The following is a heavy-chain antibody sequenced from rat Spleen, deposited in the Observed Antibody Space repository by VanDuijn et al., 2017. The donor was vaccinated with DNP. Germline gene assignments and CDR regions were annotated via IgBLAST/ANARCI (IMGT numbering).Heavy chain of an antibody. J-gene: IGHJ3*01. CDR1: GFTFSHYY. V-gene: IGHV5-7*01. CDR3: TRQRLNWFSY. CDR2: IIYNSGST. Sequence: EVQLVESGEHLVQPGGSMKLSCAASGFTFSHYYMAWVRQSPKKGLEWVATIIYNSGSTFYRDSVKGRFSVSRDNAKSTLFLQMASLRSEDTATYYCTRQRLNWFSYWGQGTLVTVSS.